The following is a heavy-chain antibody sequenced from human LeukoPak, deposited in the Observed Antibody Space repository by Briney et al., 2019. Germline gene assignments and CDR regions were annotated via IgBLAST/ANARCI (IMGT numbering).Heavy chain of an antibody. J-gene: IGHJ4*02. D-gene: IGHD3-16*01. Sequence: ASVKVSCKASGYTFTSYYMHWVRQAPGQGLEWMGIIDPSGGSTSYAQKFQGRVTMTRDTSTSTVYMELSSLRSEDTAVYYCARTLNQRLGFDYWGQGTLVTVSS. V-gene: IGHV1-46*01. CDR1: GYTFTSYY. CDR3: ARTLNQRLGFDY. CDR2: IDPSGGST.